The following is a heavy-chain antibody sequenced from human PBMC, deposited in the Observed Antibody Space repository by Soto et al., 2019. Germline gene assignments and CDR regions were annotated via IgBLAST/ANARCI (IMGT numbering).Heavy chain of an antibody. CDR1: GFTFNTHW. V-gene: IGHV3-74*01. CDR3: ARGGAMGVDY. J-gene: IGHJ4*02. D-gene: IGHD1-26*01. Sequence: SLRLSCTASGFTFNTHWMHWVRQAPGKGLVWVSRIYSDGITTNYADSVKGRLTVSRDNAKNTVYLHVNTLRDEDTAVYYCARGGAMGVDYWGQGTLVTVSS. CDR2: IYSDGITT.